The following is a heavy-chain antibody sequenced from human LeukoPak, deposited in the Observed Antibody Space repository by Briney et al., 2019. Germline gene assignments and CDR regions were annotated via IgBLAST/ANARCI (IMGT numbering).Heavy chain of an antibody. CDR1: GYTFTSYG. J-gene: IGHJ6*02. CDR3: ARPTYYYGSGSYFRYYYGMDV. V-gene: IGHV1-18*01. CDR2: ISAYNGNT. D-gene: IGHD3-10*01. Sequence: ASVKVSCKASGYTFTSYGISWVRQAPGQGLEWMGWISAYNGNTNYAQKLQGRVTMTTDTSTSTAYMELRSLRSDDTAVYYCARPTYYYGSGSYFRYYYGMDVWGQGTTVTVSS.